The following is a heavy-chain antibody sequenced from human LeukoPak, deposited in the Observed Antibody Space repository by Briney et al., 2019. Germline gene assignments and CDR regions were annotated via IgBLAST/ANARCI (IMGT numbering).Heavy chain of an antibody. CDR1: GFTFSSYS. V-gene: IGHV3-21*01. CDR3: AGYNWFDP. J-gene: IGHJ5*02. Sequence: GGSLRLSCAASGFTFSSYSMNWLRQAPGKGPEWVSSISSSSYIYYADSVRGRFTISRDNAKNSLYLQMNGLRAEDTAVYYCAGYNWFDPWGQGTLVTVSS. CDR2: ISSSSYI.